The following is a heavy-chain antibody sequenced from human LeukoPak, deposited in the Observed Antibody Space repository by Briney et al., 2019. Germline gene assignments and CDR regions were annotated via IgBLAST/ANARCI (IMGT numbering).Heavy chain of an antibody. CDR2: IWYDGSNK. Sequence: PGRSLRLSCAASGFTFSSYDMHWVRQAPGKGLEWVALIWYDGSNKNYADSVKGRFTISRDNAKKSVYLQMNSLRAEDTAVYYCVSFETLAVNWFDPWGQGTLVTVSS. CDR1: GFTFSSYD. V-gene: IGHV3-33*03. J-gene: IGHJ5*02. D-gene: IGHD3-9*01. CDR3: VSFETLAVNWFDP.